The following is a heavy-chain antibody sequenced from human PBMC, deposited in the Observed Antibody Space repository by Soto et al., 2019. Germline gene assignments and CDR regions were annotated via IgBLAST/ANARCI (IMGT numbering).Heavy chain of an antibody. J-gene: IGHJ5*02. Sequence: QVHLVQSGAEVKKTGASVKVSCKASGYILTSYGISWVRQAPGQGLEWMGWISGYHGNTNYAQKLQGRVTMTTDTATSTAYMELRSLRSDDTAVYCCARDLGAAGPSWFDPWGQGSLVTVAS. V-gene: IGHV1-18*04. D-gene: IGHD3-16*01. CDR2: ISGYHGNT. CDR3: ARDLGAAGPSWFDP. CDR1: GYILTSYG.